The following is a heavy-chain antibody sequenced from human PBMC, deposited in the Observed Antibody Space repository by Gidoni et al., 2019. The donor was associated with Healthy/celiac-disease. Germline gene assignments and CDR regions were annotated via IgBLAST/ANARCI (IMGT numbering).Heavy chain of an antibody. CDR3: AREGYGSGLDI. Sequence: QVQLVPSGAEVKKPGASVTVSCKASGYTFTGYYMHWMRQAPGQGLEWMGWINPNSGGTTYAQKFQGRVTMTRDTSISTAYMELSRLRSDDTAVYYCAREGYGSGLDIWGQGTMVTVSS. V-gene: IGHV1-2*02. J-gene: IGHJ3*02. D-gene: IGHD3-10*01. CDR2: INPNSGGT. CDR1: GYTFTGYY.